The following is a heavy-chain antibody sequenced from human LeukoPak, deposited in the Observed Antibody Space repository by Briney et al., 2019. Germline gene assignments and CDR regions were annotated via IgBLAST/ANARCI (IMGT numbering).Heavy chain of an antibody. Sequence: PGGSLRLSCVASGLTFSTYWMSWVRQAPGEGLEWVANIKQDGSEKYYVDSVKGRFTISRDNAKNTLYLQVNSLRAEDTAVYYCARDSAEGFDYWGQGTLVTVSS. J-gene: IGHJ4*02. CDR3: ARDSAEGFDY. CDR1: GLTFSTYW. CDR2: IKQDGSEK. D-gene: IGHD1-14*01. V-gene: IGHV3-7*01.